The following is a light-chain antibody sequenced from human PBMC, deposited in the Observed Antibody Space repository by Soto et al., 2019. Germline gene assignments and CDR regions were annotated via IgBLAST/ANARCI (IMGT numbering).Light chain of an antibody. CDR3: LQDHDDSWT. Sequence: DIQMTQSPSTLPASVGDRVTITCRASQSISNWLAWYQQKPWTAPKVLIYHASNLQSGVPSRFSGSRSGTEFTLTVSSLQPEDFATYYCLQDHDDSWTFGQGTKVDIK. V-gene: IGKV1-5*01. J-gene: IGKJ1*01. CDR2: HAS. CDR1: QSISNW.